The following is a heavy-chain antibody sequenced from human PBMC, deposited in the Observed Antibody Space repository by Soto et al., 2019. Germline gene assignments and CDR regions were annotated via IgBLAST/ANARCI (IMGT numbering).Heavy chain of an antibody. CDR1: GGSISSSSYY. J-gene: IGHJ3*02. Sequence: SETLSLTCTVSGGSISSSSYYWGWIRQPPGKGLEWIGSIYYSGGTYYNPSLKSRVTISVDTSKNQFSLKLSSVTAADTAVYYCASHISSGWYGGKAFDIWGQGTMVTVSS. D-gene: IGHD6-19*01. CDR3: ASHISSGWYGGKAFDI. V-gene: IGHV4-39*01. CDR2: IYYSGGT.